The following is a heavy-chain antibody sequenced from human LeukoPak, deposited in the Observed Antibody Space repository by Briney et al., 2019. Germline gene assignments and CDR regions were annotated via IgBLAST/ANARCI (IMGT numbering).Heavy chain of an antibody. CDR2: INPNSGGT. J-gene: IGHJ4*02. D-gene: IGHD6-19*01. CDR3: ARGIAVAGRVVDY. Sequence: ASVKFSCKASGYTFTGYYMHWVRQAPGQGLEWMGWINPNSGGTNYAQKFQGRVTMTRDTSISTAYMELSRLRSDDTAVYYCARGIAVAGRVVDYWGQGTLVPVSS. CDR1: GYTFTGYY. V-gene: IGHV1-2*02.